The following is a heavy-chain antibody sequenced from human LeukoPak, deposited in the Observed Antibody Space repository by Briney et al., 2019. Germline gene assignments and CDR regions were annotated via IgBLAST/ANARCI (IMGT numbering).Heavy chain of an antibody. V-gene: IGHV4-59*01. CDR3: ASVDYYGSRSYLS. J-gene: IGHJ4*02. CDR2: IYYSGST. D-gene: IGHD3-10*01. Sequence: SETLSLTCTVSGGSISSYYWSWIRQPPGKGLEWIGYIYYSGSTNYNPSLKSRVTISVDTSKNQFSLKLSSVTAADTAVYYCASVDYYGSRSYLSWGQGTLVTVSS. CDR1: GGSISSYY.